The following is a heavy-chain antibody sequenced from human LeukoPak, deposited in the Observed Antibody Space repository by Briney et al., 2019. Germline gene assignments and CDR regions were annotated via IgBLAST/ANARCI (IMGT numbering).Heavy chain of an antibody. CDR2: IYITGDT. J-gene: IGHJ6*03. D-gene: IGHD5-18*01. V-gene: IGHV4-4*07. Sequence: MASETLSLTCTVSGGSVTSYYRSWIRHSAGKGLEWIGRIYITGDTTYNPSLKSRVTMSLDTSKNQFSLKLSSVTAADTAVYYCARSPGRVLSGYSYGYRYYYYLDVWGKGTTVTVSS. CDR3: ARSPGRVLSGYSYGYRYYYYLDV. CDR1: GGSVTSYY.